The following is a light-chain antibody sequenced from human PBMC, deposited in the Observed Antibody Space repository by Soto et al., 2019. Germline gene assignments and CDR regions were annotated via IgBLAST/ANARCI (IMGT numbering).Light chain of an antibody. J-gene: IGKJ1*01. CDR1: QRVGSNF. CDR3: QQRSNWPPWT. CDR2: DAS. Sequence: LVLTQSPATLSVSPGEGATLSCMASQRVGSNFLAWYQQKPGQPPRLLIYDASNRATGIPARFSGSGSGTDFTLTISSLEPEDFAVYYCQQRSNWPPWTFGQGTKVDIK. V-gene: IGKV3-11*01.